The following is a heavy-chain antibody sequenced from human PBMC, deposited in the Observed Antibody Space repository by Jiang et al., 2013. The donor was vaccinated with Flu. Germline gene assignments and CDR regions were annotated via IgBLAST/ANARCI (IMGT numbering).Heavy chain of an antibody. Sequence: EWMGGHLPTHSAQTNAQKFQGRVTIIADRATNTAYMELSSLTSDDTAVYYCSTPSPCGGDCYYFHYWGQGTLVTVSS. V-gene: IGHV1-69*06. J-gene: IGHJ4*02. D-gene: IGHD2-21*02. CDR3: STPSPCGGDCYYFHY. CDR2: HLPTHSAQ.